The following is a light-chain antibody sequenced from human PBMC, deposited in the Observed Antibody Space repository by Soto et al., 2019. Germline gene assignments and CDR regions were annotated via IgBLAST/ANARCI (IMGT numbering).Light chain of an antibody. V-gene: IGLV2-14*01. CDR1: SSDAGGYNY. Sequence: QSALTQPASVSGSPGQSITISCTGTSSDAGGYNYVSWYQQHPGKAPKLMIYEVSNRPSGVSNRFSGSKSGNTASLTISGLQAEDEADYYCSSYTSSSTLGFGGGTKLTVL. CDR3: SSYTSSSTLG. CDR2: EVS. J-gene: IGLJ2*01.